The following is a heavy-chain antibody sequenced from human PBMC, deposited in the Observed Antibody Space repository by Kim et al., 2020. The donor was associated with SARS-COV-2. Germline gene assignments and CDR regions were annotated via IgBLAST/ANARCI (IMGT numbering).Heavy chain of an antibody. CDR1: GGSISSYY. CDR2: IYYSGST. Sequence: SETLSLTCTVSGGSISSYYWSWIRQPPGKGLDWIGYIYYSGSTNYNPSLKSRVTISVDTSKNQFSLKLSSVTAADTAVYYCARETAMTYYDFWSGYPSGAFDIWGQGTMVTVSS. V-gene: IGHV4-59*01. J-gene: IGHJ3*02. D-gene: IGHD3-3*01. CDR3: ARETAMTYYDFWSGYPSGAFDI.